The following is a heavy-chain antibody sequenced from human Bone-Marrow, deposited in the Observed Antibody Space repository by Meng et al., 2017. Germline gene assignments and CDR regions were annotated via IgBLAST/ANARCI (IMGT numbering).Heavy chain of an antibody. Sequence: QVQLVQSGAEVKKPGASVKVSCKASGYTFTSYDLNWVRQATGQGLEWMGWMNPNSGNTGYAQKFQGRVTMTRDTSITTAYMELSSLTSDDTAVYYCVRGLTTLTDLDPWGQGTLVTVSS. D-gene: IGHD4-17*01. J-gene: IGHJ5*02. CDR1: GYTFTSYD. V-gene: IGHV1-8*01. CDR3: VRGLTTLTDLDP. CDR2: MNPNSGNT.